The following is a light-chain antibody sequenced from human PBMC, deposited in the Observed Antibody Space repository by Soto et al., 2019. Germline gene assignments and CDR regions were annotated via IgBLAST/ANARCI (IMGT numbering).Light chain of an antibody. CDR3: QQYGSSGT. CDR1: QSVSNNY. J-gene: IGKJ1*01. V-gene: IGKV3-20*01. Sequence: ESFLAQSPGTLAISPGERATLSCRASQSVSNNYLAWYQQKPGQAPRLLIYGASNRATGIPDRFSGSGSGTDFTLTIRLEPEDFAVYYCQQYGSSGTLGQGTKVDIK. CDR2: GAS.